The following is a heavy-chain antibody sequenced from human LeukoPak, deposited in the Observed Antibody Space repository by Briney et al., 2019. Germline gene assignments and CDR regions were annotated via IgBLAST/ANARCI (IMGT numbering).Heavy chain of an antibody. D-gene: IGHD5-18*01. CDR3: AKAFREFGTSSSYSSFDT. V-gene: IGHV3-23*05. CDR2: VSYTRIAT. Sequence: GGSLRLSCAASGFTFSSFALSCVRQAPGKGLEWVSGVSYTRIATYYADSVKGRVTISRDDSQNILYLQMNGLRAEDTAVYFCAKAFREFGTSSSYSSFDTWGQGTMVTVSS. J-gene: IGHJ3*02. CDR1: GFTFSSFA.